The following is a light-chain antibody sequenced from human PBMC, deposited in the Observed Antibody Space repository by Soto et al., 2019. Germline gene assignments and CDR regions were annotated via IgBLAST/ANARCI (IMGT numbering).Light chain of an antibody. CDR3: AAWDDSLNGPV. CDR2: TNN. J-gene: IGLJ3*02. V-gene: IGLV1-44*01. Sequence: QSVLTQPPSASVTPGQRVTISCSGSSSNIGSNTVNWYQQLPGTAPKLLIYTNNQRPSGVPDRFSGSKSGASASLAIIGLQSEDEADYYCAAWDDSLNGPVFGGGTKLTVL. CDR1: SSNIGSNT.